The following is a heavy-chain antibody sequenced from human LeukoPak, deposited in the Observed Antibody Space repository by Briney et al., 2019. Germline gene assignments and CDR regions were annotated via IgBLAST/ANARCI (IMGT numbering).Heavy chain of an antibody. CDR1: GFTFSSYG. CDR3: AKDRGGTGRGEFDY. CDR2: IWYGGSNK. Sequence: PGRSLRLSCAASGFTFSSYGMHWVRQAPGKGLEWGAVIWYGGSNKYYADSVKGRFTISRDNSKNTLYLQMNSLRAEDTAVYYCAKDRGGTGRGEFDYWGQGTLVTVSS. J-gene: IGHJ4*02. D-gene: IGHD1-1*01. V-gene: IGHV3-33*06.